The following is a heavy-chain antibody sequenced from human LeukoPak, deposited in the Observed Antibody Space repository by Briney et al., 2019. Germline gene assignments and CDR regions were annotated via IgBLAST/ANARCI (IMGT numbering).Heavy chain of an antibody. CDR1: GFTFSSYG. CDR3: AREPSVVVVAATRVYYGMDV. Sequence: GRSLRLSCAASGFTFSSYGMHWVRQAPGKGLEWVAVIWYDGSNKYYADSVKGRFTISRDNAKNSLYLQMNSLRAEDTAVYYCAREPSVVVVAATRVYYGMDVWGQGTTVTVSS. CDR2: IWYDGSNK. D-gene: IGHD2-15*01. V-gene: IGHV3-33*08. J-gene: IGHJ6*02.